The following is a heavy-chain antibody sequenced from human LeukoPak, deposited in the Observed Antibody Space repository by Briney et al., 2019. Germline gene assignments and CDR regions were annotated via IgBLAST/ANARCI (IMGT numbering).Heavy chain of an antibody. CDR3: ARARASYDYVWGSYRRTGNYFDY. CDR1: GFTFDDYA. V-gene: IGHV3-53*01. Sequence: GGSLRLSCAASGFTFDDYAMHWVRQAPGKGLEWVSVIYSGGSTYYADSVKGRFTISRDNSKNTLYLQMNSLRAEDTAVYYCARARASYDYVWGSYRRTGNYFDYWGQGTLVTVSS. J-gene: IGHJ4*02. D-gene: IGHD3-16*02. CDR2: IYSGGST.